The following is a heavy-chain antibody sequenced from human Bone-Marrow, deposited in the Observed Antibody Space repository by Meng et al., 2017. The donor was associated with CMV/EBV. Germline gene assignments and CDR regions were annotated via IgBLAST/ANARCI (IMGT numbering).Heavy chain of an antibody. CDR2: IHPGDSDT. J-gene: IGHJ3*02. CDR1: GYSFASHW. CDR3: ARSLVVEGAFDI. Sequence: GESLKISCKASGYSFASHWIGWVRQMPGKGLEWMGIIHPGDSDTRYRPPFQGQVTMSADKSISTAYLQWSSLKASDTAMYYCARSLVVEGAFDIWGQGTMVTVSS. D-gene: IGHD3-16*01. V-gene: IGHV5-51*01.